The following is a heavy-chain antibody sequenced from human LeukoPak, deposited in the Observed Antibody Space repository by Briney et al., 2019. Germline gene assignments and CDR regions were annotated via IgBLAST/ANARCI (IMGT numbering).Heavy chain of an antibody. Sequence: GSLRLYCAVSGITLSNYGASWVRQAPGKGLEWVAGISDSGGRTNYADSVKGRFTISRDNPKNTIYLQMNSLKAEDTAVYFCAKRGVVIRVILVGFHKEAYYFDSWGQGALVTVSS. J-gene: IGHJ4*02. CDR1: GITLSNYG. CDR3: AKRGVVIRVILVGFHKEAYYFDS. CDR2: ISDSGGRT. D-gene: IGHD3-22*01. V-gene: IGHV3-23*01.